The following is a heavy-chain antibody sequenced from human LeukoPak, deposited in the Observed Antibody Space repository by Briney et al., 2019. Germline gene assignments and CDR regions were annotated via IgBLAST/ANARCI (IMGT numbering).Heavy chain of an antibody. D-gene: IGHD3-22*01. J-gene: IGHJ4*02. Sequence: SETLSLTCTVSGGSISNYYWSWIRQPPGKGLEWIGYIYYSGSTNYNPSLKSRVTISVDTSKNQFSLKLSSVTAADTAVYYCARFYNRGVVAHPFDYWGQGTLVTVSS. CDR2: IYYSGST. V-gene: IGHV4-59*08. CDR3: ARFYNRGVVAHPFDY. CDR1: GGSISNYY.